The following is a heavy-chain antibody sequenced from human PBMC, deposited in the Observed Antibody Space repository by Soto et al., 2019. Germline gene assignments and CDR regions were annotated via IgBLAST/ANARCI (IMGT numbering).Heavy chain of an antibody. CDR2: IYYSGST. V-gene: IGHV4-59*08. D-gene: IGHD7-27*01. J-gene: IGHJ4*02. CDR1: GGSISNFC. Sequence: SETMSLTCTVAGGSISNFCWSWIRQPPGKGLEWIGYIYYSGSTNYNPPLKSRVTISVDTSKNQFSLKLSSVTAADTAVYYCARRWGRTFDYWGQGTLVTVSS. CDR3: ARRWGRTFDY.